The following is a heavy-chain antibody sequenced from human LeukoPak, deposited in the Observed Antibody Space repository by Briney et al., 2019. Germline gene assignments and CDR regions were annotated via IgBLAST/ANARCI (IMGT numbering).Heavy chain of an antibody. CDR1: GYTFIGYY. CDR2: INPNSGGT. J-gene: IGHJ6*03. CDR3: AFRGYSSSSPYYMDV. V-gene: IGHV1-2*02. Sequence: ASVKVSCKASGYTFIGYYMQWVRQAPGQGLEWMGWINPNSGGTNYAQKFQGRVTMTRDTSISTAYMELSRLRSDDTAVYYCAFRGYSSSSPYYMDVWGKGTTVTVSS. D-gene: IGHD6-6*01.